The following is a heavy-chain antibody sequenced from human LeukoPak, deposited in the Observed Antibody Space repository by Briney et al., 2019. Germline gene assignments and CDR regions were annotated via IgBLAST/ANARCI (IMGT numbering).Heavy chain of an antibody. CDR3: AREGRGYYGDFDY. CDR1: EFTFGDSD. V-gene: IGHV3-11*01. Sequence: GGSLRLSCSASEFTFGDSDMNWIRKAPGKGLEWVSYIRSDGSTIYDADSVKGRFFISRDNARNSLYLQMNSLRAEDTAVYYCAREGRGYYGDFDYWGQGTLVTVSS. CDR2: IRSDGSTI. J-gene: IGHJ4*02. D-gene: IGHD3-22*01.